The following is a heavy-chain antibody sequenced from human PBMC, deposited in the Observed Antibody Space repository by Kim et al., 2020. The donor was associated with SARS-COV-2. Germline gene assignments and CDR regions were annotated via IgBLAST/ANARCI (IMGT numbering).Heavy chain of an antibody. Sequence: GGSLRLSCAASGFTFSSYSMNWVRQAPGKGLEWVSSISSSSSYIYYADSVKGRFTISRDNAKNSLYLQMNSLRAEDTAVYYCARELGGDSSGYYYETATDYWGQGTLVTVSS. J-gene: IGHJ4*02. CDR3: ARELGGDSSGYYYETATDY. CDR1: GFTFSSYS. CDR2: ISSSSSYI. D-gene: IGHD3-22*01. V-gene: IGHV3-21*01.